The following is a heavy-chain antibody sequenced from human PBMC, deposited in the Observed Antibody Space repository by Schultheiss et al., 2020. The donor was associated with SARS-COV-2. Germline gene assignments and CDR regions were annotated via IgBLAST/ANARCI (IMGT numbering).Heavy chain of an antibody. V-gene: IGHV4-61*05. CDR1: GGSISSSSYY. Sequence: SETLSLTCTVSGGSISSSSYYWSWIRQPPGKGLEWIGYIYYSGSTNYNPSLKSRVTISVDTSKNQFSLKLSSVTAADTAVYYCARHRLDSSGYLRFDYWGQGTLVTVSS. CDR2: IYYSGST. CDR3: ARHRLDSSGYLRFDY. D-gene: IGHD3-22*01. J-gene: IGHJ4*02.